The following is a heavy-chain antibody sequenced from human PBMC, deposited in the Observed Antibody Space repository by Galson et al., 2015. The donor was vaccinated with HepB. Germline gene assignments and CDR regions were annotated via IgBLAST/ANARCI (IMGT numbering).Heavy chain of an antibody. CDR1: GFNFSISS. Sequence: SLRLSCAASGFNFSISSVNWVRQAPGKGLEWVSYIRSRSSGNYNADSVKGRFTLSRDKDKNSLYLQMNSLTVEDTAMYYCAREKGGWPDYWGQGTLVTVSS. D-gene: IGHD6-19*01. V-gene: IGHV3-48*01. CDR3: AREKGGWPDY. CDR2: IRSRSSGN. J-gene: IGHJ4*02.